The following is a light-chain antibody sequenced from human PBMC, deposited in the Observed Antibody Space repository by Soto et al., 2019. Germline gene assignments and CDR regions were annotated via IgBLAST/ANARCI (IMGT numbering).Light chain of an antibody. V-gene: IGKV3-15*01. CDR2: GAS. CDR3: YQCHNLPLT. Sequence: IVWTQSPATLSVSPGERAPLSCTASHSIRSNLAWYQHKPGQAPRLLICGASTRATGISARFSGSRSGTEFTVTLRCQWSGDVAIYHCYQCHNLPLTRGGGTMVAFK. J-gene: IGKJ4*01. CDR1: HSIRSN.